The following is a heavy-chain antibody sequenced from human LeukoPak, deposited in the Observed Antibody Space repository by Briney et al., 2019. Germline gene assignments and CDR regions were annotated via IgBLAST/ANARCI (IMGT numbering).Heavy chain of an antibody. CDR1: GFTVSSYG. Sequence: TGGSLRLSCAASGFTVSSYGIHWVRQGPGKGLEWVAVTWNDGSIKYYADSVKGRFTISRDNSKNTLYLQMNGLRAEDTAVYYCARARTSSNYYYGMDVWGKGTTVTVSS. CDR3: ARARTSSNYYYGMDV. D-gene: IGHD2-2*01. V-gene: IGHV3-33*01. CDR2: TWNDGSIK. J-gene: IGHJ6*04.